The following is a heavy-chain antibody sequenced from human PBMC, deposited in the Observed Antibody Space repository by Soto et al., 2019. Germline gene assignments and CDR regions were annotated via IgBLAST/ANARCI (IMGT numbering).Heavy chain of an antibody. CDR3: ARETVAGTGYYYGMDV. V-gene: IGHV1-2*02. CDR1: GYTFTGYY. D-gene: IGHD6-19*01. J-gene: IGHJ6*02. CDR2: INPNSGGT. Sequence: ASLKVSCKASGYTFTGYYMHWVRQAPGQGLEWMGWINPNSGGTNYAQKFQGRVTMTRDTSISTAYMELSRLRSDDTAVYYCARETVAGTGYYYGMDVWGQGTTVTVSS.